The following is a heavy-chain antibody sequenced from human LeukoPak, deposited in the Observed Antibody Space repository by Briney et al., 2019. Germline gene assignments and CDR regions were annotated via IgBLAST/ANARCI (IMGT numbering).Heavy chain of an antibody. V-gene: IGHV4-34*08. CDR3: AVMTTLNY. CDR1: GFTFSSYA. D-gene: IGHD4-11*01. J-gene: IGHJ4*02. Sequence: GSLRLSCAASGFTFSSYAMSWIRQPPGKGLEWIGEINHSGSTNYNPSLKSRVTISVDTSKNQFSLKLSSVTAADTAVYYCAVMTTLNYWGQGTLVTVSS. CDR2: INHSGST.